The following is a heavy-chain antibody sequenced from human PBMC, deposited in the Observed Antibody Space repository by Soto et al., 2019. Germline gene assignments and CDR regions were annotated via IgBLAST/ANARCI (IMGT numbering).Heavy chain of an antibody. V-gene: IGHV4-30-2*01. CDR2: IYHSGST. D-gene: IGHD5-12*01. CDR3: ARAGRRDGYNKPSGWYFDL. Sequence: QLQLQESGSGLVKPSQTLSLTCAVSGGSISSGGYSWSWIRQPPGKGLEWIGYIYHSGSTYYNPSLKSRVTISVDRSKNQFSLKLSSVTAADTAVYYCARAGRRDGYNKPSGWYFDLWGRGTLVTVSS. CDR1: GGSISSGGYS. J-gene: IGHJ2*01.